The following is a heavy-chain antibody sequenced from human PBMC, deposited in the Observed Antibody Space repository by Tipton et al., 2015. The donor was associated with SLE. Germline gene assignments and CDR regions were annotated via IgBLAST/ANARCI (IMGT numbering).Heavy chain of an antibody. CDR3: ARVQAYEGFDP. Sequence: TLSLTCSVSGGSIRPYYWSWIRQTPGKGLEWIGYMYYSGITYYNPSLKSRVTISVDTSKNQFSLKLSSVTAADTAVYYCARVQAYEGFDPWGQGTLVTVSS. D-gene: IGHD3-16*01. CDR2: MYYSGIT. V-gene: IGHV4-59*12. J-gene: IGHJ5*02. CDR1: GGSIRPYY.